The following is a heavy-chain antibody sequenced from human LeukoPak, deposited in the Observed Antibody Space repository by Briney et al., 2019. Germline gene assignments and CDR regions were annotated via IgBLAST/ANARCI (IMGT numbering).Heavy chain of an antibody. CDR3: ASVRDYYDSRGYYFEYFDH. CDR2: ISWNSGSI. CDR1: GFTFDDSA. D-gene: IGHD3-22*01. Sequence: PGGSLRLSCAASGFTFDDSAMHWVRQAPGKGLEWVSGISWNSGSIGYADSVKGRFTISRDNSKNTLYLQMNSLRAEDTAVYYCASVRDYYDSRGYYFEYFDHWGQGTLVTVSS. V-gene: IGHV3-9*01. J-gene: IGHJ1*01.